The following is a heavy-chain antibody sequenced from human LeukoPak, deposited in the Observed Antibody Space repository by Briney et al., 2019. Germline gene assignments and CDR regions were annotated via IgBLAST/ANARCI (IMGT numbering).Heavy chain of an antibody. Sequence: GGSLRLSCAASGFTFSSYSMNWVRQAPGKGLEWVSYISSSSSTIYYADSVKGRFTISRDNAKNSLYLQMHSLRAEDTAVYYCARDSDFWSAPQLFDYWGQGTLVTVSS. D-gene: IGHD3-3*01. CDR2: ISSSSSTI. CDR1: GFTFSSYS. CDR3: ARDSDFWSAPQLFDY. J-gene: IGHJ4*02. V-gene: IGHV3-48*01.